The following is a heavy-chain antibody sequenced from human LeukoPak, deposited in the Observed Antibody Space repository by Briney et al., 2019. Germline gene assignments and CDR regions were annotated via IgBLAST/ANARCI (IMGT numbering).Heavy chain of an antibody. CDR2: ISGSGGST. D-gene: IGHD3-3*01. Sequence: GGSLRPSCAASGFTFSSYTMSWVRQAPGKGLGWVSAISGSGGSTYYADSMKGRFTISRDNSKNTLYLQINRLRAEDTAVYYCAKDFYPYDFWSGYPIDYGGQGTLVTVSS. V-gene: IGHV3-23*01. J-gene: IGHJ4*02. CDR3: AKDFYPYDFWSGYPIDY. CDR1: GFTFSSYT.